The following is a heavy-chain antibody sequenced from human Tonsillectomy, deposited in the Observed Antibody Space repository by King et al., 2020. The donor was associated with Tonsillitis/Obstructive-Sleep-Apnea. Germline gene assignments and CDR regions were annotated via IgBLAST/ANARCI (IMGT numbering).Heavy chain of an antibody. V-gene: IGHV3-9*01. J-gene: IGHJ3*02. CDR1: GFTFDDYA. D-gene: IGHD6-13*01. CDR2: ISWNSGSR. Sequence: EVQLVQSGGGLVQPGRSLRLSCAASGFTFDDYAMYWVRQVPGKGLEWVSGISWNSGSRVYADSVKGRFTISRDNAKDSLYLQMNSLRVEDTALYYCAKDLIIAESGTPGDAFDIWGQGTMVTVSS. CDR3: AKDLIIAESGTPGDAFDI.